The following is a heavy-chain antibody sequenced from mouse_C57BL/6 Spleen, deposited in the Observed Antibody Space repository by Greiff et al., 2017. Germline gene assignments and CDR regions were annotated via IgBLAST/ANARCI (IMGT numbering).Heavy chain of an antibody. J-gene: IGHJ2*01. Sequence: EVQLVESGGGLVKPGGSLKLSCAASGFTFSSYAMSWVRQTPEKRLEWVATISDGGSYTYYPDNVKGRFTISRDNAKNNLYLQMSHLKSEDTAMYYCARDGGYYFDDWGQGTTLTVSS. CDR1: GFTFSSYA. CDR3: ARDGGYYFDD. V-gene: IGHV5-4*01. CDR2: ISDGGSYT.